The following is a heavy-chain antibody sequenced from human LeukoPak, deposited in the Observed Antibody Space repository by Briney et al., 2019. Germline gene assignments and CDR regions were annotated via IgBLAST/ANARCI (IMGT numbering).Heavy chain of an antibody. Sequence: PGGSLRLSCAASGFTFDDYGMSWVRQAPGKGLEWVSYISSSTNYADSVKGRFTISRDNAKNSLFLQMNSLRVEDTAVYYCARDEDGYNYDWGQGTLVTVSS. J-gene: IGHJ4*02. D-gene: IGHD5-24*01. V-gene: IGHV3-11*05. CDR3: ARDEDGYNYD. CDR1: GFTFDDYG. CDR2: ISSST.